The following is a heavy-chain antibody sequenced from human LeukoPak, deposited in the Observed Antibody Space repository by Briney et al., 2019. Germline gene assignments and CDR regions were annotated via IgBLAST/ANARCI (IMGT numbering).Heavy chain of an antibody. CDR1: GYTFTSYY. D-gene: IGHD3-22*01. CDR2: INPSGGST. Sequence: GSSVKVSCKASGYTFTSYYMHWVRQAPGQGLEWMGIINPSGGSTSYAQKFQGRVTMTRDTSTSTVYMELSSLRSEDTAVYYCASSFYYDSSISRGYYGMDVWGQGTTVTVSS. CDR3: ASSFYYDSSISRGYYGMDV. V-gene: IGHV1-46*01. J-gene: IGHJ6*02.